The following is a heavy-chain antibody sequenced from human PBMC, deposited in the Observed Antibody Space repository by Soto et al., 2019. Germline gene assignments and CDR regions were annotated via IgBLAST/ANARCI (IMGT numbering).Heavy chain of an antibody. D-gene: IGHD5-18*01. CDR2: INPSGGST. Sequence: ASVKVSCKASGYTFTSYYMHWVRQAPGQGLEWMGIINPSGGSTSYAQKFQGRVTMTRDTSTSTVYMELSSLRSEDTAVYYCARQTTAMVTRYYYYYMDVWGKGTTVTSP. V-gene: IGHV1-46*03. CDR3: ARQTTAMVTRYYYYYMDV. J-gene: IGHJ6*03. CDR1: GYTFTSYY.